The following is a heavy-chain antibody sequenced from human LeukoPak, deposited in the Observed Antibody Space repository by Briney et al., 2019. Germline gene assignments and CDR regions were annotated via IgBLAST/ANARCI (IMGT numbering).Heavy chain of an antibody. CDR2: ISGYNGNT. V-gene: IGHV1-18*01. D-gene: IGHD4-17*01. CDR3: ARDPEFYGDSREPYDY. CDR1: GYTFSTYG. J-gene: IGHJ4*02. Sequence: ASVKVSCKATGYTFSTYGISWVRQVPGQGLEWMGWISGYNGNTKYVQKLQDRVTMTTDTSTSTAYMELRSLTSDDTAVYYCARDPEFYGDSREPYDYWGQGTLVTVSS.